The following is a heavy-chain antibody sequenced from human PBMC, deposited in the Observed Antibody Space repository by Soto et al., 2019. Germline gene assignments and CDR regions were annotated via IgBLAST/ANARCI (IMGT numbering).Heavy chain of an antibody. V-gene: IGHV3-23*01. CDR3: AKLGYCSTTSCYRYYGMDV. Sequence: PGGSLRLSCAASGLPFSNFGISWVRQAPGKGLEWVSGISGSGGSTYYADSVKGRFTISRDNSKNTLYLQMNSLRAEDTALFYCAKLGYCSTTSCYRYYGMDVWGQGTTVTVSS. CDR1: GLPFSNFG. J-gene: IGHJ6*02. CDR2: ISGSGGST. D-gene: IGHD2-2*02.